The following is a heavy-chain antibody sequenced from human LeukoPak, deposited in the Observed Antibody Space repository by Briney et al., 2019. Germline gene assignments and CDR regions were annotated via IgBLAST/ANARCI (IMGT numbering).Heavy chain of an antibody. D-gene: IGHD3-10*01. CDR2: IIPIFGTA. V-gene: IGHV1-69*01. Sequence: SVKVSCKASGGTFSSYAISWVRQAPGQGLEWMGGIIPIFGTANYAQKFQGRVTITADESTSTAYMELSSPRSEDTAVYYCARDLGSGGVFDYWGQGTLVTVSS. CDR3: ARDLGSGGVFDY. CDR1: GGTFSSYA. J-gene: IGHJ4*02.